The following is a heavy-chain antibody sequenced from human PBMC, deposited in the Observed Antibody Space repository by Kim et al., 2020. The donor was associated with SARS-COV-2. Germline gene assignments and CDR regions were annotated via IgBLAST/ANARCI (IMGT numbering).Heavy chain of an antibody. J-gene: IGHJ6*02. Sequence: ASVKVSCKASGYTFTSYYMHWVRQAPGQGLEWMGIINPSGGSTSYAQKFQGRVTMTRDTSTSTVYMELSSLRSEDTAVYYCARYRPGLAARRPPYYYYGMGVWGQGTTVTVSS. V-gene: IGHV1-46*01. CDR3: ARYRPGLAARRPPYYYYGMGV. CDR1: GYTFTSYY. CDR2: INPSGGST. D-gene: IGHD6-6*01.